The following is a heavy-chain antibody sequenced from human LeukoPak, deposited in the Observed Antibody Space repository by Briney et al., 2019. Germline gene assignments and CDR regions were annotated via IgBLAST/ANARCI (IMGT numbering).Heavy chain of an antibody. J-gene: IGHJ4*02. V-gene: IGHV3-23*01. Sequence: GSLRLSCATSGFTVSSNYMSWVRQAPGKGLEWVSSISGSGGSTYYADSVKGRFTISRDNSKNTLYVQMNSLRAEDTAVYYCAKDRLYQLLDYWGQGTLVTVSS. CDR1: GFTVSSNY. CDR3: AKDRLYQLLDY. D-gene: IGHD2-2*01. CDR2: ISGSGGST.